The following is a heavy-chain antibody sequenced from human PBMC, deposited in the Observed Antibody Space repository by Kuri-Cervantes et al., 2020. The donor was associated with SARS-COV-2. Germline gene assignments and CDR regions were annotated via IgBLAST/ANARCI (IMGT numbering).Heavy chain of an antibody. J-gene: IGHJ3*02. V-gene: IGHV4-59*01. Sequence: GSLRLSCTVSGGSISSYYWSWIRQPPGKGLEWIGYIYYSGSTNYNPSLKSRVTISVDTPKNQFSLKLSSVTAADTAVYYCARSEDRIQLWKRDAFDIWGQGTMVTVSS. CDR2: IYYSGST. D-gene: IGHD5-18*01. CDR3: ARSEDRIQLWKRDAFDI. CDR1: GGSISSYY.